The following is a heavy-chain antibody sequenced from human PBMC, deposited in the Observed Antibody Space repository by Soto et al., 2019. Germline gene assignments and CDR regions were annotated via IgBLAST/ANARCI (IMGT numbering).Heavy chain of an antibody. CDR1: GYTFTSYY. CDR3: ASGAERLFCVPAMVLCWPPGRDYYGMDV. CDR2: INPSGGST. D-gene: IGHD5-18*01. V-gene: IGHV1-46*01. Sequence: GAAVKVSCKASGYTFTSYYMHWVRQAPGQGLEWMGIINPSGGSTSYAQKFQGRVTMTRDTSTSTVYMELSSLRSEDTAVYYCASGAERLFCVPAMVLCWPPGRDYYGMDVWGQGTTVTVSS. J-gene: IGHJ6*02.